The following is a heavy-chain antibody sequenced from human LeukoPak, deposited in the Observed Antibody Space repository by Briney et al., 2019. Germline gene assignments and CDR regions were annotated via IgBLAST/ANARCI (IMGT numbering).Heavy chain of an antibody. D-gene: IGHD5-12*01. CDR3: ARGMSSGYDFDY. J-gene: IGHJ4*02. Sequence: PGGSLRLSCAASGFTFSSYWMAWVRQAPGKGLEWVANIKQDGSEKCYVDSVKGRFTISRDNAKNSLYLQMNSLRAEDTAVYYCARGMSSGYDFDYWGQGTLVTVSS. CDR1: GFTFSSYW. V-gene: IGHV3-7*01. CDR2: IKQDGSEK.